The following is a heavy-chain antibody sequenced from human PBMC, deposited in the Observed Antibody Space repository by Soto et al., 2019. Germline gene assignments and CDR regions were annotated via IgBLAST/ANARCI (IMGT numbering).Heavy chain of an antibody. D-gene: IGHD6-13*01. CDR3: VRGRSWPITYYYYSGMDV. CDR1: GYTFTGYY. CDR2: INPNSGGT. V-gene: IGHV1-2*04. J-gene: IGHJ6*04. Sequence: ASVKVACKASGYTFTGYYMHWVRQAPGQGLEWMGGINPNSGGTNYAQKFQGCGTMTRDTSISTADMELVRVTSDDTAVYSCVRGRSWPITYYYYSGMDVWGKETTVTVSS.